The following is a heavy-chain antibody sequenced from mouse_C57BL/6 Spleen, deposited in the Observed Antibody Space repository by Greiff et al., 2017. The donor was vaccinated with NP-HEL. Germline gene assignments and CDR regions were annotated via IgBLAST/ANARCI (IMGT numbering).Heavy chain of an antibody. CDR3: ARGYYGSSYVRYFDY. CDR1: GYTFTSYW. CDR2: IDPSDSYT. Sequence: VQLQQPGAELVMPGASVKLSCKASGYTFTSYWMHWVKQRPGQGLEWIGEIDPSDSYTNYNQKFKGKSTLTVYKSSSTAYMQLSSLTSEDSAVYYCARGYYGSSYVRYFDYWGQGTTLTVSS. J-gene: IGHJ2*01. D-gene: IGHD1-1*01. V-gene: IGHV1-69*01.